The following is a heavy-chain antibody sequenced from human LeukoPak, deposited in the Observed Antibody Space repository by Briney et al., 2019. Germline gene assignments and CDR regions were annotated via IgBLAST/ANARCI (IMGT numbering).Heavy chain of an antibody. D-gene: IGHD1-7*01. Sequence: GRSLRLSCAASGFTFSSYAMHWVRQAPGKGLEWVAVISYDGSNKYYADSVKGRFTISRDNSKNSLYLQMNSLRAEDTAVYYCAREAINELPFDYWGQGTLVTVSS. CDR1: GFTFSSYA. J-gene: IGHJ4*02. CDR2: ISYDGSNK. V-gene: IGHV3-30-3*01. CDR3: AREAINELPFDY.